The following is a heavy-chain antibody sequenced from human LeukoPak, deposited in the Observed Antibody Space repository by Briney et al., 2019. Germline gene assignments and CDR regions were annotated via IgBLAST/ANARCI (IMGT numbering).Heavy chain of an antibody. V-gene: IGHV3-23*01. Sequence: ETLSLTCTVSGYSISSGYYWGWIRQPPGKGLEWVSAISGSGVNKYYADSVKGRFTISRDNSKNTLYVQMNSLRAEDTAKYYCVLYGGRSPHYWGQGTLVTVSS. CDR2: ISGSGVNK. J-gene: IGHJ4*02. CDR1: GYSISSGYY. CDR3: VLYGGRSPHY. D-gene: IGHD4-23*01.